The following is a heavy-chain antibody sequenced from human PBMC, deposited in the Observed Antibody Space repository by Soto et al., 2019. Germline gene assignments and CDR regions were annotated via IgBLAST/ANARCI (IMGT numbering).Heavy chain of an antibody. CDR2: IYYSGST. V-gene: IGHV4-39*01. CDR3: ARRWSSWYGSYYYYGMDV. Sequence: ASETLSLTCTVSGGSISSSSYYWGWIRQPPGKGLEWIGSIYYSGSTYYNPSLKSRVTISVDTPKNQFSLKLSSVTAADTAVYYCARRWSSWYGSYYYYGMDVWGQGTTVTVSS. CDR1: GGSISSSSYY. D-gene: IGHD6-13*01. J-gene: IGHJ6*02.